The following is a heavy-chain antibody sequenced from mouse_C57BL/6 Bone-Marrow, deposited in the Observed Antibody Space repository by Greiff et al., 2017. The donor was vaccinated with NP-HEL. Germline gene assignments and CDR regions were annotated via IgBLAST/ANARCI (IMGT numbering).Heavy chain of an antibody. J-gene: IGHJ3*01. D-gene: IGHD1-1*01. Sequence: EVKLQESGPGLVKPSQSLSLTCSVTGYSITSGYYWNWIRQFPGNKLEWMGYISYDGSNNYNPSLKNRISITRDTSKNQFFLKLNSVTTEDTATYYCARDTYYYGSRGTYWGQGTLVTVSA. CDR3: ARDTYYYGSRGTY. CDR1: GYSITSGYY. CDR2: ISYDGSN. V-gene: IGHV3-6*01.